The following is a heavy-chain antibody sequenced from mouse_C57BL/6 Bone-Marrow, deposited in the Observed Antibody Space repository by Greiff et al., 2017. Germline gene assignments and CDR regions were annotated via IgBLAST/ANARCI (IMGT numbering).Heavy chain of an antibody. J-gene: IGHJ2*01. Sequence: VLLLQSGAELVRPGASLKLSCKASGFTFTSYGISWVQQIAGQGLEWIGDIYPRSGNTYYNEKFKGKDTLTADKSSSTTYMELPSLTSEDSAVYLCAIDYWGQGTTLTVSS. CDR2: IYPRSGNT. V-gene: IGHV1-81*01. CDR1: GFTFTSYG. CDR3: AIDY.